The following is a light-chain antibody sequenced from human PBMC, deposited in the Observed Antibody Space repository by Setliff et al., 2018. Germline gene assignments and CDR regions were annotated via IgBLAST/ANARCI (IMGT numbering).Light chain of an antibody. CDR1: SSDIGDSYNY. V-gene: IGLV2-14*03. CDR2: DVT. Sequence: QSALAQPASVSGSPGQSITISCIGTSSDIGDSYNYVSWYQHYPGKAPKLMIFDVTNRPSGVSNRFSGSKSGNTASLTISGLQAEDEALYYCSLYRSSSTLVGFGGGTKVTVL. CDR3: SLYRSSSTLVG. J-gene: IGLJ2*01.